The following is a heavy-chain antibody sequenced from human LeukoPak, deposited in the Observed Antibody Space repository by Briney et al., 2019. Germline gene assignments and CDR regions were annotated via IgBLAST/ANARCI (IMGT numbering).Heavy chain of an antibody. Sequence: PSETLSLTCTVSGGPISSYYWSWIRQPPGKGLEWIGYIYYSGSTNYNPSLKSRVTISVDTSKNQFSLKLSSVTAADTAVYYCARDPGRFGELSAFDIWGQGTMVTVSS. J-gene: IGHJ3*02. D-gene: IGHD3-10*01. CDR2: IYYSGST. V-gene: IGHV4-59*01. CDR3: ARDPGRFGELSAFDI. CDR1: GGPISSYY.